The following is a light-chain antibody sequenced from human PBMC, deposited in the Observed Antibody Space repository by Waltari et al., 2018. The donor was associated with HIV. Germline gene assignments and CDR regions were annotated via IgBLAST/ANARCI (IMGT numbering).Light chain of an antibody. CDR1: SPNIGNNY. CDR3: GTWDSSLSAGV. Sequence: QSVLTQPPSVSAAPGQKVTISCSGSSPNIGNNYLHWYQQSPGTAHKLLIYDNNKRPSGIPDRFSGSKSGTSATLGITGLQTGDEADYYCGTWDSSLSAGVFGGGTKLTVL. V-gene: IGLV1-51*01. CDR2: DNN. J-gene: IGLJ3*02.